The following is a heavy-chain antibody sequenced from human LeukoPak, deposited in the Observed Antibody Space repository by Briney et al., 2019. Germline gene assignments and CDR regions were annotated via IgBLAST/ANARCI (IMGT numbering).Heavy chain of an antibody. CDR1: GGSFSGYY. Sequence: SETLSLTCAVYGGSFSGYYWSWIRQPPGKGLEWIGEINHSGSTNYNPSLKSRVTISVDTSKNQFSLKLSSVTAADTAVYYCARGVPSGMVATVNWFDPWGQGTLVTVSS. D-gene: IGHD5-12*01. CDR2: INHSGST. V-gene: IGHV4-34*01. CDR3: ARGVPSGMVATVNWFDP. J-gene: IGHJ5*02.